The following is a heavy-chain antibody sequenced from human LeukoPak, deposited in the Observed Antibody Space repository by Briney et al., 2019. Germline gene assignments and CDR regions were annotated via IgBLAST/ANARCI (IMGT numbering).Heavy chain of an antibody. V-gene: IGHV1-69*05. Sequence: RASVKVSCKASGGTFSSYAISWVRQAPGQGLEWMGGIIPIFGTANYAQKFQGRVTITTDESTSTAYMELSSLRSEDTAVYYCAIQTTGTVDYWGQGTLVTASS. CDR1: GGTFSSYA. J-gene: IGHJ4*02. CDR2: IIPIFGTA. CDR3: AIQTTGTVDY. D-gene: IGHD1-1*01.